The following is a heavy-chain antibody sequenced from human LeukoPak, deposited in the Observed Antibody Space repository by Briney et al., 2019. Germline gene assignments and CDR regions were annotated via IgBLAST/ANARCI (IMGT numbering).Heavy chain of an antibody. CDR3: ARRLLADIVVVPAANKAYYYYGMDV. CDR2: INPSGGST. D-gene: IGHD2-2*01. V-gene: IGHV1-46*01. J-gene: IGHJ6*02. Sequence: GASVKVSCKASGYTFTSYYMHWVRQAPGQGLEWMGIINPSGGSTSYAQKFQGRVTMTRDTSTSTVYMELSSLRSGDTAVYYCARRLLADIVVVPAANKAYYYYGMDVWGQGTTVTVSS. CDR1: GYTFTSYY.